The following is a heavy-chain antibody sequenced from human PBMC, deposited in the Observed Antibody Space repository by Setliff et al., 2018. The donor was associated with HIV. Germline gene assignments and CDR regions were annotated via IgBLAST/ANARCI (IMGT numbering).Heavy chain of an antibody. CDR2: LDTRGRA. J-gene: IGHJ6*03. D-gene: IGHD3-10*01. CDR1: GGSISRYF. V-gene: IGHV4-59*08. CDR3: ARQITMVRGVYQPYYYYYMDV. Sequence: SETLSLTCTVSGGSISRYFWNWIRQPPGKGLEWIGYLDTRGRAIYNPSLESRAAISVDTSKNQFSLKLSSVTAADTAVYYCARQITMVRGVYQPYYYYYMDVWGKGTTVTVSS.